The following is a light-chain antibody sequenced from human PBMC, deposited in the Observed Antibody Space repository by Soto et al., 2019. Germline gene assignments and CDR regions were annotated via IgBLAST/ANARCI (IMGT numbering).Light chain of an antibody. CDR2: EVT. CDR1: SGDVRSYNL. CDR3: CSYAGNSEV. Sequence: QSVLTQPASVSGSPGQSITIPCTGTSGDVRSYNLVSWYQQHPGKAPKLLIYEVTERPSGVSNRFSGSKSGNTASLTISGLQPDDEADYYCCSYAGNSEVFGTGTKVTVL. J-gene: IGLJ1*01. V-gene: IGLV2-23*02.